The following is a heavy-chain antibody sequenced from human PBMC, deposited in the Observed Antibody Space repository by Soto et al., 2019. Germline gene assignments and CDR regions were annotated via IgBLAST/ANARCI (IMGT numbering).Heavy chain of an antibody. CDR1: GYTFTNYG. CDR2: INPYNGNT. D-gene: IGHD5-18*01. CDR3: AREAHPNGYSYGYNWFDP. J-gene: IGHJ5*02. Sequence: AAVKVSCKASGYTFTNYGVIWVRQAPGQGLEWMGWINPYNGNTNYAQKLQGRVTMTTDTSTSTAYMDLRSLRFDDTAVYYCAREAHPNGYSYGYNWFDPWGKGTLVTVSS. V-gene: IGHV1-18*01.